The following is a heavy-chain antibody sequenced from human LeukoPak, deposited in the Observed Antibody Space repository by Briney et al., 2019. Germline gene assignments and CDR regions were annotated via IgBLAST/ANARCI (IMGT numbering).Heavy chain of an antibody. CDR2: IYYSGST. D-gene: IGHD3-10*01. CDR1: GDXIGSGAYY. Sequence: SETLSLTCSVSGDXIGSGAYYWSWIRQPPGKGLEWIGYIYYSGSTYYNPSLQSRVIISVDTSKNQFSLKLSSVTAADTAVYYCARDLGAVGSGSPFEFGYWGQGTLVIVSS. V-gene: IGHV4-30-4*01. CDR3: ARDLGAVGSGSPFEFGY. J-gene: IGHJ4*02.